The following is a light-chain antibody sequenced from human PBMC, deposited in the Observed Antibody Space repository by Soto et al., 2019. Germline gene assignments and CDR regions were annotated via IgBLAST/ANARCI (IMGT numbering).Light chain of an antibody. Sequence: QSVLTQPASVSGSPGESITISCSGTSNDVGRYNYVSWYQQHPGKVPKLLIYEVSQRPSGISNRLSGSKSGNTASLTISGLQAEDEADYFCSSYTRNSTVAFGGGTNLTVL. CDR3: SSYTRNSTVA. CDR2: EVS. J-gene: IGLJ2*01. CDR1: SNDVGRYNY. V-gene: IGLV2-14*03.